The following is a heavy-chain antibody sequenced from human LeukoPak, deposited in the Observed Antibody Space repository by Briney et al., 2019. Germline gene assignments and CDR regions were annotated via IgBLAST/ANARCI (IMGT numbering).Heavy chain of an antibody. V-gene: IGHV3-66*01. CDR2: IYSGGST. CDR3: AREGTV. CDR1: GFTFSNYA. Sequence: GGSLRLSCAATGFTFSNYAIHWGRQAPGKGLEWVSIIYSGGSTYNADSVKGRFTISRDNSKNTLYLQMNSLRAEDTAVYYCAREGTVRGQGTLVTVSS. J-gene: IGHJ4*02. D-gene: IGHD4-11*01.